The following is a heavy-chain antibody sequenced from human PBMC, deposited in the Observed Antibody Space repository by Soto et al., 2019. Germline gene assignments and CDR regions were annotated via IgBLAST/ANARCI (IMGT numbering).Heavy chain of an antibody. CDR1: GYTFTSYY. Sequence: ASLKVSCKASGYTFTSYYMHWVRQAPGQGLEWMGIINPSGGSTSYAQKLQGRVTMTRDTSTSTVYMELSSLRSEDTAVYYCARDYPMAIDYWGQGTLVTVSS. CDR2: INPSGGST. CDR3: ARDYPMAIDY. V-gene: IGHV1-46*01. J-gene: IGHJ4*02. D-gene: IGHD3-10*01.